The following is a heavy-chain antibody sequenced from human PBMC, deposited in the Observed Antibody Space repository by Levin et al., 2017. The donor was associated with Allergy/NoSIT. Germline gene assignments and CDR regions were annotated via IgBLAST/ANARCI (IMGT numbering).Heavy chain of an antibody. Sequence: SETLSLTCTVSGGSISSGDHPWTWIRQPPGKGLEWIGNINYSGSTYYKSSLQSRVSMSVDTSKNRFSLKLTSVTAADTAVYYCDRGVWFGELSFDSWGQGTLVTVSS. CDR2: INYSGST. J-gene: IGHJ4*02. D-gene: IGHD3-10*01. CDR1: GGSISSGDHP. V-gene: IGHV4-30-4*01. CDR3: DRGVWFGELSFDS.